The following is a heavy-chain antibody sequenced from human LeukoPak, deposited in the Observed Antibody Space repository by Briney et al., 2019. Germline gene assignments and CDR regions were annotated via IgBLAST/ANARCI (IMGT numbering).Heavy chain of an antibody. CDR1: GGSFSGYC. Sequence: PSETLSLTCAVYGGSFSGYCWSWIRQPPGKGLEWIGYIYYSGSTYYNPSLKSRVTISVDTSKNQFSLKLSSVTAADTAVYYCAREVSVTPYYFDYWGQGTLVTVSS. CDR2: IYYSGST. D-gene: IGHD4-11*01. V-gene: IGHV4-30-4*08. CDR3: AREVSVTPYYFDY. J-gene: IGHJ4*02.